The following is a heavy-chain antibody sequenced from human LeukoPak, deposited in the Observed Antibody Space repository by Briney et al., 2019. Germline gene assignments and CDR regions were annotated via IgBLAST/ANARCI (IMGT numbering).Heavy chain of an antibody. V-gene: IGHV1-69*13. D-gene: IGHD5-18*01. Sequence: ASVKVSCTASGGTFSSYAISWVRQAPGQGLEWMGGIIPIFGTANYAQKFQGRVTITADESTSTAYMELSSLRSEDTAVYYCAGDPDNAMVNPGFGHRGQGTLVTVSS. CDR2: IIPIFGTA. J-gene: IGHJ4*02. CDR3: AGDPDNAMVNPGFGH. CDR1: GGTFSSYA.